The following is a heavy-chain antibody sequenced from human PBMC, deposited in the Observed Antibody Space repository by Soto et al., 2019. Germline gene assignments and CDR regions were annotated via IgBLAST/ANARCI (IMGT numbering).Heavy chain of an antibody. CDR3: AGDGVRNGAYNGWLDP. CDR1: GCSFNSNW. J-gene: IGHJ5*02. V-gene: IGHV3-7*03. D-gene: IGHD3-16*01. Sequence: GGSLRRSCAASGCSFNSNWMTWVRQAPGKGLEWVANIKQDGREKYYVASVKGRLTISRDNDKNLLYLQMDSLTPDDTAVYYCAGDGVRNGAYNGWLDPWGQGTLVTVSS. CDR2: IKQDGREK.